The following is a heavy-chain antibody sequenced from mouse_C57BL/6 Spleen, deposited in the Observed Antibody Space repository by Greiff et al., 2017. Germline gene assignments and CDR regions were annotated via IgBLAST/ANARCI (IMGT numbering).Heavy chain of an antibody. J-gene: IGHJ3*01. CDR2: IYPGEGDT. V-gene: IGHV1-82*01. D-gene: IGHD1-1*01. CDR3: SRRWGVSSYGFAY. Sequence: QVQLKQSGPELVRPGASVKISCKASGYAFRSSWMNWVKQRPGKDLEWIGRIYPGEGDTKYNVKFKGKATLTANKSSSTAYIQLSSLTSEDSAVYFCSRRWGVSSYGFAYWGQGTLVTVSA. CDR1: GYAFRSSW.